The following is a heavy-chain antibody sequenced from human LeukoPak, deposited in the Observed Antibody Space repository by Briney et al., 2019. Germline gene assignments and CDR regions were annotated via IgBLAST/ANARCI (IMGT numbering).Heavy chain of an antibody. D-gene: IGHD4-17*01. CDR3: ASSQYGDYVRYAFDI. CDR1: GYTFTSYY. CDR2: INPSGGST. Sequence: ASVKVSCTASGYTFTSYYMHWVRQAPGQGLEWMGIINPSGGSTSYAQKFQGRVTMTRDTSTSTVYMELSSLRSEDTAVYYCASSQYGDYVRYAFDIWGQGTMVTVSS. J-gene: IGHJ3*02. V-gene: IGHV1-46*01.